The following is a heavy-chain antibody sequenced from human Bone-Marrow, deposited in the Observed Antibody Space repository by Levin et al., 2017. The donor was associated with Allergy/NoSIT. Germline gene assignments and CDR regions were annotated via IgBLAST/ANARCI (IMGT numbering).Heavy chain of an antibody. CDR1: GFTFDDYA. Sequence: SLRLSCAASGFTFDDYAMHWVRQAPGKGLEWVSGIGWNSRSIGYADSVKGRFTISRDNAKNSLYLQMNSLRAEDTALYYCAKDTAKKNDDYVWGSSDYWGLGTLVTVSS. D-gene: IGHD3-16*01. CDR2: IGWNSRSI. J-gene: IGHJ4*02. V-gene: IGHV3-9*01. CDR3: AKDTAKKNDDYVWGSSDY.